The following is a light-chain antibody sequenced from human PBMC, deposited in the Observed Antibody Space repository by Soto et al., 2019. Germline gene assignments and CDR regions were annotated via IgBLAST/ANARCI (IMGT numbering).Light chain of an antibody. CDR1: SSDVGAYKY. CDR3: SSSAGMYNLGV. CDR2: NVN. Sequence: QSALTQPPSVSGSPGQSVTISCSGTSSDVGAYKYVSWYQQHPGKAPKVVIYNVNQRPSGVPDRFSGSKSGNTASLTISGLQAEDEADYHCSSSAGMYNLGVFGGGTQLTVL. V-gene: IGLV2-11*01. J-gene: IGLJ7*01.